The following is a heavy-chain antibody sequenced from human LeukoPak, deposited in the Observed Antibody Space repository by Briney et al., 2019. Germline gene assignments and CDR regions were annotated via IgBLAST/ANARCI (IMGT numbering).Heavy chain of an antibody. CDR1: GGSISSSIYY. J-gene: IGHJ4*02. Sequence: SETLSLTCTVSGGSISSSIYYWGWIRQPPGKGLEWIGSIYYSGSTYYNPSLKSRVTISADTSKNQFSLKLSSVTAADTAVYYCARHRRLEGGLSYCGQGTLVTVSS. CDR3: ARHRRLEGGLSY. CDR2: IYYSGST. D-gene: IGHD1-1*01. V-gene: IGHV4-39*01.